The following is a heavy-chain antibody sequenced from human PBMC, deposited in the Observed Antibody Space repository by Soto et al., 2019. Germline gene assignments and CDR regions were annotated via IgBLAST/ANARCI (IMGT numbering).Heavy chain of an antibody. D-gene: IGHD6-19*01. Sequence: EVQLVESGGGLVQPGGSLRLSCAASGFTFSSYSMSWVRQAPGKGLEWLAYISSSSSGIFYADSVKGRFTISRDNAKNSLHLQMDSLRDEDTAVYYCARVDSSSRYSFDYWGQGTLVTVSS. CDR2: ISSSSSGI. J-gene: IGHJ4*02. CDR3: ARVDSSSRYSFDY. V-gene: IGHV3-48*02. CDR1: GFTFSSYS.